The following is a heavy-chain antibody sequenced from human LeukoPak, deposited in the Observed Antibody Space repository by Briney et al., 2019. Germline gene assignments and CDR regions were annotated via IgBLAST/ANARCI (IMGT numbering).Heavy chain of an antibody. CDR1: GFTFSSYA. J-gene: IGHJ4*02. CDR2: ISYDGSNK. V-gene: IGHV3-30-3*01. CDR3: AREDTAMDSFDY. D-gene: IGHD5-18*01. Sequence: HPGGSLRLSCAASGFTFSSYAMHWVRQAPGKGLEWVSVISYDGSNKYYADSVKGRFTISRDNSKNTLYLQMNSLRAEDTAVYYCAREDTAMDSFDYWGQGTLVTVSS.